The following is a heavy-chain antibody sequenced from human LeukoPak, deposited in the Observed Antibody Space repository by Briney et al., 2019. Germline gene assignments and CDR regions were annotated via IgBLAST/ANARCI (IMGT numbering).Heavy chain of an antibody. J-gene: IGHJ4*02. V-gene: IGHV3-23*01. CDR3: AKEFGAMVRGVIDHFDY. Sequence: GGSLRLSCAASGFTFSSYAMSWVRQAPGKGLEWVSAISGSGGSTYYADSVKGRFTISRDNSKNTQYLQMNSMRAEDTAVYYCAKEFGAMVRGVIDHFDYWGQGTLVTVSS. D-gene: IGHD3-10*01. CDR1: GFTFSSYA. CDR2: ISGSGGST.